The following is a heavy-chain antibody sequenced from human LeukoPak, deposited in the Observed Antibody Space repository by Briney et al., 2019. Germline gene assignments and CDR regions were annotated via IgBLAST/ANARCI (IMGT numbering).Heavy chain of an antibody. CDR1: GFTFSSYA. D-gene: IGHD6-19*01. J-gene: IGHJ4*02. V-gene: IGHV3-23*01. CDR3: AKGSGWYSGYFDY. CDR2: ISGSGGST. Sequence: GGSLRLSCAASGFTFSSYAMSWVRQAPGKGLEWVSAISGSGGSTYYADSVKGRLTISRDNSKNTLYLQMNSLRAEDTAVYYCAKGSGWYSGYFDYWGQGTLVTVSS.